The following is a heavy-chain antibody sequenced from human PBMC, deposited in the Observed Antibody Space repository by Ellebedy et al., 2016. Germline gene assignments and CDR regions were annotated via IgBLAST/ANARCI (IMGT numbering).Heavy chain of an antibody. J-gene: IGHJ5*02. Sequence: ASVKVSXKASSYTFINYDISWVRQAPGQGLEWMGGSNNRHHAQKFQGRVTMTTDTSTRTAYMELRSLRFDDTAVYYCARDTRDGVGTSEAFYDPWGQGTLVTVS. V-gene: IGHV1-18*01. CDR2: SNNR. CDR3: ARDTRDGVGTSEAFYDP. D-gene: IGHD4-23*01. CDR1: SYTFINYD.